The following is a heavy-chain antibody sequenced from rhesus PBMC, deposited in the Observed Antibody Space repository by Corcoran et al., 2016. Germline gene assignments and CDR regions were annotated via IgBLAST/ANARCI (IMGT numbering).Heavy chain of an antibody. CDR2: ISSDGSNK. D-gene: IGHD1-26*01. V-gene: IGHV3-54*02. CDR3: ALGITGDYFDY. CDR1: GFTFSSYG. Sequence: EVQLVESGGGLVQPGGSLRLSCAASGFTFSSYGMHWVRQVPGKGLEWVAIISSDGSNKYYADCVKDLFTISRDNSKRMRYLQMNNLKLEDTAVYYCALGITGDYFDYWGQGVLVTVSS. J-gene: IGHJ4*01.